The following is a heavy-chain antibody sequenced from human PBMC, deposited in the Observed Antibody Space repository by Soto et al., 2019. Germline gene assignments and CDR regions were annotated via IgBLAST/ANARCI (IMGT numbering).Heavy chain of an antibody. V-gene: IGHV3-23*01. Sequence: EVQLSESGGGLVQPGGSLRLSCAASGFTFSNYGMSWVSQAPGKGLEWVSYISGSGVSTHYADSVKGRFTISRDNSKSTLYLHMNRLGAEDTAVYYCAKNVCPYASYYGMDVWGQGTTVTVSS. CDR2: ISGSGVST. J-gene: IGHJ6*02. CDR3: AKNVCPYASYYGMDV. CDR1: GFTFSNYG. D-gene: IGHD2-8*01.